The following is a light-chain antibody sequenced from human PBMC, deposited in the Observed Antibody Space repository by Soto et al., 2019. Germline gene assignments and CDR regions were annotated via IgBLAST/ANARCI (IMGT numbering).Light chain of an antibody. CDR3: GTWDSSLSSWV. Sequence: QSVLTQPPSVSAAPGQRVTISCSGSYSNISNNYVSWYQQFPGTAPKLLIYDNNKRPSGTPDRFSGSKSGTSATLGITGLQTGDEADYYCGTWDSSLSSWVFGGGTKLTVL. V-gene: IGLV1-51*01. CDR2: DNN. J-gene: IGLJ3*02. CDR1: YSNISNNY.